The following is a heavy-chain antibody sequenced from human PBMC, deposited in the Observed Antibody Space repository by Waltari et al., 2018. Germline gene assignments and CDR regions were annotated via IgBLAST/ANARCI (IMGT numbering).Heavy chain of an antibody. CDR1: GGTVSSYA. Sequence: QVKLVQSGAEVKKPGYAVKVSCKASGGTVSSYAISWVREAPGQGLEWMGRIIPIFGTANYAQKFQGRVTITADQSTSTVYMELSSLRSEDTAVYYCARGGTMIVVSEGMDVWGQGTTVTVSS. CDR2: IIPIFGTA. D-gene: IGHD3-22*01. CDR3: ARGGTMIVVSEGMDV. J-gene: IGHJ6*02. V-gene: IGHV1-69*15.